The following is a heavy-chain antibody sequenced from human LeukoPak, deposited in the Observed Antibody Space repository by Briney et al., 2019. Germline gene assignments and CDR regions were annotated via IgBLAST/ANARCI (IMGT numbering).Heavy chain of an antibody. CDR1: GFFVSGNY. CDR2: ISSSGSTI. Sequence: GGSLRLSCAASGFFVSGNYMSWIRQAPGKGLEWVSYISSSGSTIYYADSVKGRFTISRDNAKNSLYLQMNSLRAEDTAVYYCARDYRGYYPTWWGQGTLVTVSS. J-gene: IGHJ4*02. CDR3: ARDYRGYYPTW. V-gene: IGHV3-11*01. D-gene: IGHD3-22*01.